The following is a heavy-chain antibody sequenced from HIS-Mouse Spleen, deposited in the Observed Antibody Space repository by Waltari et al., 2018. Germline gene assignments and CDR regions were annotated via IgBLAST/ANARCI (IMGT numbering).Heavy chain of an antibody. D-gene: IGHD1-26*01. Sequence: QVQLQQWGAGLLKPSETLSLTCAVYGGSFSGYYWSWIRQPPGKGLEWSGEISHSGSTNCNPSLKRRVTISVDTSKNQLSLKLSSVTAADTAVYYCARMGPASGSYGDYWGQGTLVTVSS. CDR1: GGSFSGYY. CDR3: ARMGPASGSYGDY. CDR2: ISHSGST. J-gene: IGHJ4*02. V-gene: IGHV4-34*01.